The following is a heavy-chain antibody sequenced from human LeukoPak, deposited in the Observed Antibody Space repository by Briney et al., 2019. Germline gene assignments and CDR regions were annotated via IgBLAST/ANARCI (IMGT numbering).Heavy chain of an antibody. J-gene: IGHJ4*02. V-gene: IGHV3-30*04. CDR1: GFTFSSYA. D-gene: IGHD3-22*01. CDR3: AKESLGGYDSSGYYSDYFDY. Sequence: GGSLRLSCAASGFTFSSYAMHWVRQAPGKGLEWVAVISYDGSNKYYADSVKGRFTISRDNSKNTLYLQMSSLRAEDTAVYYCAKESLGGYDSSGYYSDYFDYWGQGTLVTVSS. CDR2: ISYDGSNK.